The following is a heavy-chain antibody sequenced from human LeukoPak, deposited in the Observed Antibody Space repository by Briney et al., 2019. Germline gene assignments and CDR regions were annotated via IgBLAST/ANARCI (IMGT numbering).Heavy chain of an antibody. CDR3: ARYNYGDYSHYYYGMDV. CDR1: GCSISSGGYY. CDR2: IYYSGST. J-gene: IGHJ6*02. V-gene: IGHV4-61*08. Sequence: SETLSLTCTVSGCSISSGGYYWSWIRQHPGKCLEWIGYIYYSGSTNYNPSLKSRVTISVDTSKNQFSLKLSSVTAADTAVYYCARYNYGDYSHYYYGMDVWGQGTTVTVSS. D-gene: IGHD4-17*01.